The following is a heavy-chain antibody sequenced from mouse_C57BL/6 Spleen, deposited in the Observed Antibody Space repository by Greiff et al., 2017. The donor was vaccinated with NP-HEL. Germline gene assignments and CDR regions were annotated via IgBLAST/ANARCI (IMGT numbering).Heavy chain of an antibody. CDR2: INPSSGYT. D-gene: IGHD1-1*01. CDR3: ARRPVGYYFDY. CDR1: GYTFTSYT. J-gene: IGHJ2*01. V-gene: IGHV1-4*01. Sequence: VQLVESGAELARPGASVKMSCKASGYTFTSYTMHWVKQRPGQGLEWIGYINPSSGYTKYNQKFKDKATLTADKSSSTAYMQLSSLTSEDSAVYYCARRPVGYYFDYWGQGTTLTVSS.